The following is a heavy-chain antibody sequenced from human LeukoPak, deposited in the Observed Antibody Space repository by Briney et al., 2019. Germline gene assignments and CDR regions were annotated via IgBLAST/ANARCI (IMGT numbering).Heavy chain of an antibody. D-gene: IGHD3-3*01. CDR3: ARDAGLDYDFWSGRYNWFDP. CDR2: IYHSGST. J-gene: IGHJ5*02. V-gene: IGHV4-38-2*02. Sequence: PSETLSLTCTVSGYSISSGYYWGWIRQPPGKGLEWIGSIYHSGSTYYNPSLKSRVTISVDTSKNQFSLKLSSVTAADTAVYYCARDAGLDYDFWSGRYNWFDPWGQGTLVTVSS. CDR1: GYSISSGYY.